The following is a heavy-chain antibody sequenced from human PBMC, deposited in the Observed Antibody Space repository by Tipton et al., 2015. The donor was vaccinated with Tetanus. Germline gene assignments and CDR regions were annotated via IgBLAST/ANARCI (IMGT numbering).Heavy chain of an antibody. Sequence: TLSLTCTVSGGSISSYYWSWIRQPLGKGLEWIGYIYYSGSTNYNPSLKSRVTISVDTSKNQFSLKLSSVTAADTAVYYCARAGGGSWGNFDYWGQGTLVTVSS. D-gene: IGHD6-13*01. CDR3: ARAGGGSWGNFDY. CDR1: GGSISSYY. J-gene: IGHJ4*02. V-gene: IGHV4-59*01. CDR2: IYYSGST.